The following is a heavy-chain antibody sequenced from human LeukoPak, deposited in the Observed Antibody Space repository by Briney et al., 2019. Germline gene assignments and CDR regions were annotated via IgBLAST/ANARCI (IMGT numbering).Heavy chain of an antibody. CDR1: GYTFTGYY. Sequence: ASVKVSCKASGYTFTGYYMHWVRQAPGQGLEWMGWINPNSGGTNYAQKFQGRVTMTRDTSISTAYMELSRLRSDDTAVYYCARDRNWGGNDAFDIWGQGTMVTVSS. J-gene: IGHJ3*02. CDR2: INPNSGGT. D-gene: IGHD7-27*01. V-gene: IGHV1-2*02. CDR3: ARDRNWGGNDAFDI.